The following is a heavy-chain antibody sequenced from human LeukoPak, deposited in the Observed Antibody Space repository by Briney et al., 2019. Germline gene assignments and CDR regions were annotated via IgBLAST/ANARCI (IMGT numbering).Heavy chain of an antibody. D-gene: IGHD5-24*01. Sequence: SGTLSLTCTVSGGSISSSSYYWGWIRQPPGKGLEWIGSIYYSGSTYYNPSLKSRVTISVDTSKNQFSLKLSSVTAADTAVYYCARGRMTTKKAFDYWGQGTLVTVSS. V-gene: IGHV4-39*07. J-gene: IGHJ4*02. CDR3: ARGRMTTKKAFDY. CDR1: GGSISSSSYY. CDR2: IYYSGST.